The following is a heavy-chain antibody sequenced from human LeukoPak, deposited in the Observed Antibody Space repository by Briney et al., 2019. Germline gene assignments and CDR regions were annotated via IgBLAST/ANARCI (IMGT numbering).Heavy chain of an antibody. CDR2: INTNTGSP. D-gene: IGHD4-17*01. CDR3: ARRNNDGDYLGVGFDY. CDR1: GYTFSSYA. Sequence: ASVKVSCKASGYTFSSYAMNWVRQAPGQGLEWMGWINTNTGSPTYAQGFTGRFVFSLDTSVSTAYLQISSLQAEDTAVYYCARRNNDGDYLGVGFDYWGQGTLVTVSS. J-gene: IGHJ4*02. V-gene: IGHV7-4-1*02.